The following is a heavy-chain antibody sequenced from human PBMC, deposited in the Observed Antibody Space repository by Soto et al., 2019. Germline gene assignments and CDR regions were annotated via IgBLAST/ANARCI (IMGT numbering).Heavy chain of an antibody. D-gene: IGHD2-21*02. J-gene: IGHJ5*02. Sequence: ASVKVSCKASGYTFTSYGISWVRQAPGQGLEWMGWISAYNGNTNYAQKPQGRVTMTTDTSTSTAYMELRSLRSDDTAVYYCARSTPYCGGDCYGWFDPWGQGTLVTVSS. CDR3: ARSTPYCGGDCYGWFDP. CDR1: GYTFTSYG. CDR2: ISAYNGNT. V-gene: IGHV1-18*01.